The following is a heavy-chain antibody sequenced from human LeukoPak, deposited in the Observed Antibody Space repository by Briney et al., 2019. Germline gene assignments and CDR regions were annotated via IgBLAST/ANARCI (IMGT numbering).Heavy chain of an antibody. J-gene: IGHJ6*03. CDR1: GFTFSSYW. D-gene: IGHD1-26*01. Sequence: GGSLRLSCAASGFTFSSYWMHWVRQGPGKGLVWVSRINTDGSSTSYADSVKGRFTISRDNAKNTLYLQMNSLRAEDTAVYYCARGQVGATARAYYYYMDGWGKGTTVTVSS. V-gene: IGHV3-74*01. CDR3: ARGQVGATARAYYYYMDG. CDR2: INTDGSST.